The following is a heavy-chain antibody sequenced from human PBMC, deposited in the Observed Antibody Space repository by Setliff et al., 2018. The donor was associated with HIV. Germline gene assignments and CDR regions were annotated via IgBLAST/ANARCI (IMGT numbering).Heavy chain of an antibody. CDR2: VYHSGKT. J-gene: IGHJ5*02. CDR1: GGSMSDNYY. D-gene: IGHD6-19*01. Sequence: SETLSLTCTVSGGSMSDNYYWGWIRQPPEKGLEWIVTVYHSGKTYYNPSLKSRVTVSLDTSKNQISLNLTSVTAADTAVYYCVRGYSSGYFKEDNWFDPWGQGALVTVSS. CDR3: VRGYSSGYFKEDNWFDP. V-gene: IGHV4-38-2*02.